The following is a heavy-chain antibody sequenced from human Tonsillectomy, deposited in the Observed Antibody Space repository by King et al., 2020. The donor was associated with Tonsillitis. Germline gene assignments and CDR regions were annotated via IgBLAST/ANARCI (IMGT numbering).Heavy chain of an antibody. V-gene: IGHV4-59*01. J-gene: IGHJ2*01. Sequence: QLQESGPGLVKPSETLSLICTVSGGSISNYYWSWIRQPPGKGLEWIGTINYSGSTNYNPSVNSRVTISADTSKNQLSLRLSYVTAAETAVYYCARDRPDWGDWYFDLWGRGTLVTVSS. CDR1: GGSISNYY. D-gene: IGHD7-27*01. CDR3: ARDRPDWGDWYFDL. CDR2: INYSGST.